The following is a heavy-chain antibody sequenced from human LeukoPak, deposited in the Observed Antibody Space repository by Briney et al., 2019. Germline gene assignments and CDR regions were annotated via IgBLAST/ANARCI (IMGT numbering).Heavy chain of an antibody. J-gene: IGHJ3*02. V-gene: IGHV3-23*01. CDR1: GFTFSSYA. CDR2: ISGSGGST. D-gene: IGHD3-16*01. CDR3: AKTRGGLWTGAFDI. Sequence: QTGGSLRLSCAASGFTFSSYARSWIRQPPGKGLEWVSTISGSGGSTYYADPVKGRFTISRDNSKNTLYLQMNSLRAEDTAVYYCAKTRGGLWTGAFDIWGQGTMVTVSS.